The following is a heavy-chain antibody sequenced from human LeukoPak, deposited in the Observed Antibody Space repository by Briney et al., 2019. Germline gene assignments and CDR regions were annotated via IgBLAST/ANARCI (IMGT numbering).Heavy chain of an antibody. CDR1: GVTFSSYA. D-gene: IGHD5-18*01. CDR2: ISGSGGST. V-gene: IGHV3-23*01. Sequence: PGGSLRLSCAASGVTFSSYAMSWVRQAPGKGLEWVSAISGSGGSTYYADSVKGRFTISRDNSKNTLYLQMNCLRAEDTAVYYCARRGYSYGSHGMDVWGQGTTVTVSS. CDR3: ARRGYSYGSHGMDV. J-gene: IGHJ6*02.